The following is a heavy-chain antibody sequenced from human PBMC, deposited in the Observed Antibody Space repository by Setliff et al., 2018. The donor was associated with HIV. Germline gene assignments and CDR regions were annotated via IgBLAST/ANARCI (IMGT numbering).Heavy chain of an antibody. V-gene: IGHV3-33*08. CDR3: AREALGRFGELLGYFDY. D-gene: IGHD3-10*01. J-gene: IGHJ4*02. CDR2: IWYDGSNK. Sequence: GSLRLSCAASGFTFSSYAMHWVRQAPGKGLEWVAVIWYDGSNKYYADSVKGRFTISRDNSKNTLYLQMNSLRAEDTAVYYCAREALGRFGELLGYFDYWGQGTLVTVSS. CDR1: GFTFSSYA.